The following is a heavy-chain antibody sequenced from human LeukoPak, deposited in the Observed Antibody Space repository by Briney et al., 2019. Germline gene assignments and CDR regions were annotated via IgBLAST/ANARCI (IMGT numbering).Heavy chain of an antibody. CDR3: ARTSAEYSNSWIDS. V-gene: IGHV4-4*02. CDR2: IYHSGST. J-gene: IGHJ5*01. Sequence: SETLSLTCAVSGGSISSSNWWSWVRPPPGKGLEWIGEIYHSGSTYSNPSLQSRVTISVDKSKNHFSLKLTSVTAADTAVYYCARTSAEYSNSWIDSWGQGTLVIVSS. CDR1: GGSISSSNW. D-gene: IGHD6-6*01.